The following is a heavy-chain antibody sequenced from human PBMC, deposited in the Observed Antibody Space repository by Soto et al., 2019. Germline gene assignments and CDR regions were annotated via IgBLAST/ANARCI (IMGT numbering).Heavy chain of an antibody. CDR3: AHLPRYSSSALFDY. D-gene: IGHD6-6*01. J-gene: IGHJ4*02. CDR2: IYWNDDK. CDR1: GFSLSTSGVG. V-gene: IGHV2-5*01. Sequence: QITLKESGPTLVKPTQTLTLTCTFSGFSLSTSGVGVGWIRQPPGKALEWLALIYWNDDKRYSPSLKSRLTMTKDTSKNQVVLTMTNMDPVDTATYYCAHLPRYSSSALFDYWGQGTLVTVSS.